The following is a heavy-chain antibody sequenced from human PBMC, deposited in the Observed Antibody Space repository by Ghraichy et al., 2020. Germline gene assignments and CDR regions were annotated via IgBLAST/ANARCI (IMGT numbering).Heavy chain of an antibody. D-gene: IGHD1-20*01. Sequence: GGSLRLSCAASGLTFSSYWMSWVRQAPGKGLEWVANIKKDVSEKYYVDSVKGRFTISRDNAKNSLYLQMNSLRAEDTAMYYCARVGITTYYGMDVWGHGSTVTVSS. CDR1: GLTFSSYW. CDR2: IKKDVSEK. CDR3: ARVGITTYYGMDV. J-gene: IGHJ6*02. V-gene: IGHV3-7*04.